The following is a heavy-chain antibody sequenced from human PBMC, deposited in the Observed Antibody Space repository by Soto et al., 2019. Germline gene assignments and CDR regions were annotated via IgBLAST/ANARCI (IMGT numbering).Heavy chain of an antibody. CDR1: GGSVSSGDYY. CDR2: IFYSGSI. V-gene: IGHV4-30-4*01. D-gene: IGHD3-22*01. J-gene: IGHJ3*02. Sequence: QVQLQESGPGLVKPSQNLSVTCTVSGGSVSSGDYYWNWIRQPPGKGLEWIGYIFYSGSIYYNPSLKSRVIISLDKSKNQFSLKLSSVTAADTAVYYCTRGYHDSSGYYIDAYDIWGQGTMVTVSS. CDR3: TRGYHDSSGYYIDAYDI.